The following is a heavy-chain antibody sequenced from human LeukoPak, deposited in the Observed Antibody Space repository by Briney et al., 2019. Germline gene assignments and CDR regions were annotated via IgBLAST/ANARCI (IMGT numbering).Heavy chain of an antibody. CDR1: DGSINGYY. CDR2: MYSGGTT. Sequence: PSETLSLTCTVSDGSINGYYWSWIRQPPGKGLDWIGYMYSGGTTNYSPSLKSRVTISEDTSKNQFSLKLTSVTAADTAVYYCARNKGRYGSGRVHFDPWGQGTLVTVSS. J-gene: IGHJ5*02. V-gene: IGHV4-59*01. D-gene: IGHD3-10*01. CDR3: ARNKGRYGSGRVHFDP.